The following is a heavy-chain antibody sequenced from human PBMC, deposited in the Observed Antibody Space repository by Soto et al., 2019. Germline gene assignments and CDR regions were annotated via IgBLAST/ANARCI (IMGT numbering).Heavy chain of an antibody. CDR1: GYTFTDYW. V-gene: IGHV5-51*01. J-gene: IGHJ5*02. CDR2: IYPVDSDT. D-gene: IGHD3-10*01. CDR3: ARPLDYYGSGRPNWFDP. Sequence: ESLNISCNGSGYTFTDYWIGCVRQLPGKGLEWMGIIYPVDSDTRYSPSFQGKVTISADKSISTAYLQWSSLKASGTAMYYCARPLDYYGSGRPNWFDPWGQGTLVTVYS.